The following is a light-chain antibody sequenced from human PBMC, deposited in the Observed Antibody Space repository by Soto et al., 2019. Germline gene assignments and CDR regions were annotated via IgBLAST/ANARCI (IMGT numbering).Light chain of an antibody. CDR3: LQYHNLWA. CDR2: RAS. Sequence: IVMTQSPATLSVSPGERVTLSCRASQNIYSNIAWYQQRPGQAPRLLIYRASTRATGVPARFSGSGSGTDFTLTISSLQSEDFTVYSCLQYHNLWAFGQETKVDIK. V-gene: IGKV3-15*01. CDR1: QNIYSN. J-gene: IGKJ1*01.